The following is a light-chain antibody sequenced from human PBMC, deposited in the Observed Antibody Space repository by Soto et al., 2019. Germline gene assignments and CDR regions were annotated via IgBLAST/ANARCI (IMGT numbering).Light chain of an antibody. CDR1: QSVSSSY. J-gene: IGKJ5*01. CDR3: QQYGSSPPIT. V-gene: IGKV3-20*01. Sequence: EIVLTQSPGTLSFSTGERATLSLRASQSVSSSYLAWYQQKPGQAPRLLIYGASSRATGIPDRFSGSGSGTDFTLTISRLEPEDFAVYYCQQYGSSPPITFGQGTRLEIK. CDR2: GAS.